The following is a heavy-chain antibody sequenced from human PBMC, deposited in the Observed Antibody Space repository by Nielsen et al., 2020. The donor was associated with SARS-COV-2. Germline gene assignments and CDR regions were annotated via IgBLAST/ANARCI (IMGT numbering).Heavy chain of an antibody. J-gene: IGHJ6*02. V-gene: IGHV3-7*03. CDR1: GFTFSSYW. CDR3: ARDRVPYYDFWSAYLVDYGMDV. D-gene: IGHD3-3*01. Sequence: GGSLRLSCAASGFTFSSYWMSWVRQAPGKGLEWVANIKQDGSEKYYVDSVKGRFTISRDNAKNSLYLQMNSLRAEDTAVYYCARDRVPYYDFWSAYLVDYGMDVWGQGTTVTVSS. CDR2: IKQDGSEK.